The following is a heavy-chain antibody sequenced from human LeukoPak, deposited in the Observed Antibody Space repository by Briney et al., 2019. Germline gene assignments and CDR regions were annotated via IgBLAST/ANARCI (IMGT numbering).Heavy chain of an antibody. V-gene: IGHV3-53*01. Sequence: EGSLRLSCAASGFTFSTHWMSWVRQAPGKGLEWVSVIYSGGSTYYADSVKGRFTISRDNSKNTLYLQMNSLRAEDTAVYYCARDRLWFGDYYFDYWGQGTLVTDSS. D-gene: IGHD3-10*01. CDR3: ARDRLWFGDYYFDY. CDR2: IYSGGST. CDR1: GFTFSTHW. J-gene: IGHJ4*02.